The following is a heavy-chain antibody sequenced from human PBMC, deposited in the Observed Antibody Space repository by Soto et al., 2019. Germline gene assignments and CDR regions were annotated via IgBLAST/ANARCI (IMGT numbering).Heavy chain of an antibody. CDR3: ARGSYYSGWV. D-gene: IGHD6-19*01. CDR2: TYYRSKWYS. V-gene: IGHV6-1*01. J-gene: IGHJ4*02. CDR1: GDSVSSTSAA. Sequence: SQTLSLTCAISGDSVSSTSAAWSWIRQSPSRGLEWLGRTYYRSKWYSDYAVSVKSRITINPDTSKNQLSLQLNSVTPEDTAVYYCARGSYYSGWVWGQGTLVTVS.